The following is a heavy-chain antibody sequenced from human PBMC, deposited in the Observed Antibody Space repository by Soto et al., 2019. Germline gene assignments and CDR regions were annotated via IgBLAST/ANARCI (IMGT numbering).Heavy chain of an antibody. CDR2: ISAYNGNT. CDR1: GYTFTSYG. J-gene: IGHJ6*02. CDR3: ARDLIVVVPAAPYGMDV. Sequence: ASVKVSCKASGYTFTSYGISWVRQAPGQGLEWMGWISAYNGNTNYAQKLQGRVTMTTDTSTSTAYMELRSLRSDDTAVYYCARDLIVVVPAAPYGMDVWGQGTTVTVSS. D-gene: IGHD2-2*01. V-gene: IGHV1-18*01.